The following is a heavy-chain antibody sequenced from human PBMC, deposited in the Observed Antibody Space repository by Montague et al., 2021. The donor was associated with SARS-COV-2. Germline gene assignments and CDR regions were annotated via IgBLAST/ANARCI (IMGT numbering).Heavy chain of an antibody. CDR2: IYHTGST. CDR3: ASRGAGWFGSNPERFDY. D-gene: IGHD3-10*01. Sequence: SETLSLTCAVSGGSISSSNWWSWVRQPPGKGLEWIGEIYHTGSTNHNPXXKGRVTISVDKSKNQFSLKLSSVTAADTAVYYCASRGAGWFGSNPERFDYWGQGTLVTVSS. J-gene: IGHJ4*02. V-gene: IGHV4-4*02. CDR1: GGSISSSNW.